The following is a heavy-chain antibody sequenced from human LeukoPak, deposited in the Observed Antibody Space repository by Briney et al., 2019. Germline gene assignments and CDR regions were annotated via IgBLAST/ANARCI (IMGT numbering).Heavy chain of an antibody. D-gene: IGHD1-26*01. CDR1: GYTLTELS. CDR2: FDSEDGET. Sequence: ASVKVSCKVSGYTLTELSMHWVRQAPGKGLEWMGGFDSEDGETIYAQTFQGRVTMTEDTSTDTAYMELSSLRSEDTAVYYCATAVVGATTDYYYYMDVWGKGTTVTVSS. J-gene: IGHJ6*03. V-gene: IGHV1-24*01. CDR3: ATAVVGATTDYYYYMDV.